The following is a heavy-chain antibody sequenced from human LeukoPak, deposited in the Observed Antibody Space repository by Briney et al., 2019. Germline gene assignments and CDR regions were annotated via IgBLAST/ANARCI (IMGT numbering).Heavy chain of an antibody. Sequence: GGSLRLSCAASGFTFSSYSMNWVRQAPGKGLEWVSYISSSSSTIYYADSVKGRFTISRDNAKNSLYLQMNGLRAEDTAVYYCAKEPTGYSSGCLDYWGQGTLVTVSS. CDR3: AKEPTGYSSGCLDY. CDR1: GFTFSSYS. D-gene: IGHD6-19*01. V-gene: IGHV3-48*01. J-gene: IGHJ4*02. CDR2: ISSSSSTI.